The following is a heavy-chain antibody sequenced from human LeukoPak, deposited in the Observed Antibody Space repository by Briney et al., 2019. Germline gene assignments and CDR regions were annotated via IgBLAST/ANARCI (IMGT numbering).Heavy chain of an antibody. CDR1: GFTSSSYD. CDR2: LWYDGNNR. CDR3: ARESAAGTCDY. Sequence: PGGSLRLSCAASGFTSSSYDMHWVRQAPGKGLEWVAVLWYDGNNRYYADSVKGRFTISRDNSKNTLYLQMNSLGAEVTAVYYCARESAAGTCDYWGQGTLVSVSS. J-gene: IGHJ4*02. D-gene: IGHD6-13*01. V-gene: IGHV3-33*01.